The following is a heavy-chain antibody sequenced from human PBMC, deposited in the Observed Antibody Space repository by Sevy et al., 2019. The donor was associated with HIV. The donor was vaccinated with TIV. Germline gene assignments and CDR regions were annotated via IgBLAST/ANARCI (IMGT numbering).Heavy chain of an antibody. CDR2: INHSGST. CDR3: ARGYGSGV. V-gene: IGHV4-34*01. CDR1: GGSFSGYY. D-gene: IGHD3-10*01. J-gene: IGHJ4*02. Sequence: SETLSLTCAVYGGSFSGYYWSWIRQPPGKGLEWIGEINHSGSTNYNPSLKSRVTISVDTSKNQFSLKLSSVTAADTAVHYCARGYGSGVWGQGTLVTVSS.